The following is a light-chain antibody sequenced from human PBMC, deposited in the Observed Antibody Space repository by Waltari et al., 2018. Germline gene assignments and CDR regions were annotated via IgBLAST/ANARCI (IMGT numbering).Light chain of an antibody. J-gene: IGLJ3*02. CDR2: EDT. CDR1: ALAEKF. CDR3: YSTDSSGDHWV. Sequence: SYELTQPPSVSVSPGQTARITCPGNALAEKFAYWYQQKSDQAPVLVIDEDTKRPSGIPERFSGSSSGTVATLTISGAQVEDEADYYCYSTDSSGDHWVFGGGTRVTVL. V-gene: IGLV3-10*01.